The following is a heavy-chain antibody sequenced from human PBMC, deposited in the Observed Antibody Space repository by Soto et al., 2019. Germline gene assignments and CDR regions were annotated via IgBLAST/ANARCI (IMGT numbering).Heavy chain of an antibody. CDR3: ARAPLDYGSGVDY. CDR1: GGSISSYY. D-gene: IGHD3-10*01. Sequence: TSETLSLTCTVSGGSISSYYWSWIRQPPGKGLEWIGYIYYSGSTNYNPSLKSRVTISVDTSKNQFSLKLSSVTAADTAVYYCARAPLDYGSGVDYWGQGTLVTVSS. J-gene: IGHJ4*02. V-gene: IGHV4-59*01. CDR2: IYYSGST.